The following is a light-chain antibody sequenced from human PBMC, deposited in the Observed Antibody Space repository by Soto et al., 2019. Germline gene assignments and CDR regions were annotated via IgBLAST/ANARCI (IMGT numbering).Light chain of an antibody. CDR2: GDT. CDR3: QTYDSTLSGSVL. V-gene: IGLV1-40*01. CDR1: RYNIGAGYD. J-gene: IGLJ2*01. Sequence: QSVLTQPPSVSGAPGQRVTISCTGSRYNIGAGYDVHWYQQLPGTAPKLLIFGDTNPPSGVPDRFSGSKSGTSASLAITGLQAEDEADYYCQTYDSTLSGSVLFGGGTKLTVL.